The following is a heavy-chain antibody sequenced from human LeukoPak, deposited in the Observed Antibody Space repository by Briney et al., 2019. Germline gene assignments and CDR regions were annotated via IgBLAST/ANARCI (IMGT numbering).Heavy chain of an antibody. V-gene: IGHV3-48*01. Sequence: GGSLRLSCAASGFTFSTYSMNWVRQAPGKGLEWVSYIGRSCSPIYYADSVKGRFTISRDNAKNSLYLQMNGLRAEDTAVYYCARGPSSQFRTDYWGQGTLVTVSS. CDR2: IGRSCSPI. D-gene: IGHD2-2*01. CDR3: ARGPSSQFRTDY. CDR1: GFTFSTYS. J-gene: IGHJ4*02.